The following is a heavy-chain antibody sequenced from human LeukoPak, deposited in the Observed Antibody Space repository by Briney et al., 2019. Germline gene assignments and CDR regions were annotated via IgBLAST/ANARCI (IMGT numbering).Heavy chain of an antibody. V-gene: IGHV4-39*07. CDR1: GGSISSSTYY. J-gene: IGHJ5*02. CDR3: AGSSMTLNWFDP. CDR2: IYYSGST. D-gene: IGHD2/OR15-2a*01. Sequence: PSETLSLTCTVSGGSISSSTYYWGWIRQPPGEGLEWIGSIYYSGSTYYNPSLKSRVTISVDTSKNQFSLKLSSVTAADTAVYYCAGSSMTLNWFDPWGQGTLVTVSS.